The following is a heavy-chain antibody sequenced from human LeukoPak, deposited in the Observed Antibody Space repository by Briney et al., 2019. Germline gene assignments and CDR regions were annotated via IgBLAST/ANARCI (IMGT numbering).Heavy chain of an antibody. CDR3: ARVRWLGRAGYYYYMDV. V-gene: IGHV1-8*02. CDR1: GYTFTSYD. CDR2: MNPNSGNT. D-gene: IGHD3-10*01. J-gene: IGHJ6*03. Sequence: GASVKVSCKASGYTFTSYDINWVRQATGQGLEWMGWMNPNSGNTGYAQKFQGRVTMTRNTSISTAYVELSSLRSEDTAVYYCARVRWLGRAGYYYYMDVWGKGTTVTISS.